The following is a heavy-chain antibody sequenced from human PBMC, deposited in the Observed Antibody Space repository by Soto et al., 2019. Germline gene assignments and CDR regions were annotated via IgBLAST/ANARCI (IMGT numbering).Heavy chain of an antibody. V-gene: IGHV4-39*01. CDR3: ARLRPLKY. Sequence: QLQLQESGPGLVKPSETLSLTCTVSGASISSSTYYWGWIRQPPGKGLEWIGSIHYSGTTHYNPALKSRVTISVDTSKNQFALKLSSGTAADTAVYYCARLRPLKYWGQGTLVTVSS. CDR1: GASISSSTYY. J-gene: IGHJ4*02. CDR2: IHYSGTT.